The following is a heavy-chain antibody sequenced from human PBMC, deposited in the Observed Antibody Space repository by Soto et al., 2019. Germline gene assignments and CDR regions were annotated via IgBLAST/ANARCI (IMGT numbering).Heavy chain of an antibody. J-gene: IGHJ6*02. D-gene: IGHD4-17*01. Sequence: PSETLSLTCTVSGGSISSSSYYWGWIRQPPGKGLEWIGSIYYSGSTYYNPSLKSRVTISVDTSKNQFSLKLSSVTAADTAVYYCARQMGTVTTPWYYYGMDVWGQGTTVTVSS. CDR3: ARQMGTVTTPWYYYGMDV. CDR2: IYYSGST. CDR1: GGSISSSSYY. V-gene: IGHV4-39*01.